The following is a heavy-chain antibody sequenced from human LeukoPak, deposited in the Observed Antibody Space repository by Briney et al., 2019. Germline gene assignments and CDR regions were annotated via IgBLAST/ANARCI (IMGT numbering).Heavy chain of an antibody. CDR1: PFFFSSYG. V-gene: IGHV3-30*18. J-gene: IGHJ4*02. CDR3: VKDRGSGSYPSPLFDN. CDR2: ISYDESNK. Sequence: GGSLRLSCAAAPFFFSSYGMHCVRQAPGKGLEWVAVISYDESNKYYAESVKGRFTISRDDSKNTLYLQMNSLRAEDTAVYYCVKDRGSGSYPSPLFDNWGQGTLVTVS. D-gene: IGHD3-10*01.